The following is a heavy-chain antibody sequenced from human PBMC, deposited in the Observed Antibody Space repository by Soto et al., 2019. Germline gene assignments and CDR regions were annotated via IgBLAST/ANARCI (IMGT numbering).Heavy chain of an antibody. V-gene: IGHV3-48*02. CDR3: TRQNIEHSSGWYP. D-gene: IGHD6-13*01. CDR2: IRNSGNTI. CDR1: GFIFSNYH. J-gene: IGHJ5*02. Sequence: DVQLVESGGGLVQPGGSLRLSCAASGFIFSNYHMNWVRQAPGKGLEWVSYIRNSGNTIYYANSVQGRFTISRDNAKDSLYLQMNSLRDEDTAVYYCTRQNIEHSSGWYPWGQGTLVTVSS.